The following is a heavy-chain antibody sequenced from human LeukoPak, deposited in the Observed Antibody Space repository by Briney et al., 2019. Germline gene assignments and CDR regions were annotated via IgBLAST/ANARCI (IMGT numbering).Heavy chain of an antibody. V-gene: IGHV3-23*01. D-gene: IGHD2-21*02. CDR1: GFTFSSHA. CDR3: AKSGDYDYYFDY. Sequence: PGGSLRLSCAASGFTFSSHAMSWVRQAPGKGLEWVSAISGSGGSTYYADSVKGRFTISRDNSKNTLYLQMNSLRAEDTAVYYCAKSGDYDYYFDYWGQGTLVTVSS. CDR2: ISGSGGST. J-gene: IGHJ4*02.